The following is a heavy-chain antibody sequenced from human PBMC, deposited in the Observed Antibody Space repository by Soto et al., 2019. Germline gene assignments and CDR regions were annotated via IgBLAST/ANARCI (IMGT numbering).Heavy chain of an antibody. CDR3: ARDVLGYCSGGSCYSNGMDV. CDR1: GVTFSSYA. V-gene: IGHV1-69*13. Sequence: SVKVSCKASGVTFSSYAISWVRQAPGQGLEWMGGIIPIFGTANYAQKFQGRVTITADESTSTAYMELSSLRSEDTAVYYCARDVLGYCSGGSCYSNGMDVWGQGTTVTVSS. J-gene: IGHJ6*02. CDR2: IIPIFGTA. D-gene: IGHD2-15*01.